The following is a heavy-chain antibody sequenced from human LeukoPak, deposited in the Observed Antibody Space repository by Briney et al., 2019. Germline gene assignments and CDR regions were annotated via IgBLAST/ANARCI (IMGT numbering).Heavy chain of an antibody. D-gene: IGHD3-10*01. J-gene: IGHJ3*02. CDR3: AKEMNVLLWFGELWGAFDI. CDR1: GFTFSSAW. Sequence: PGGSLRLSCAASGFTFSSAWMTWVRQAPGKGLEWVAVISYDGSNKYYADSVKGRFTISRDNSKNTLYLQMNSLRAEDTAVYYCAKEMNVLLWFGELWGAFDIWGQGTMVTVSS. CDR2: ISYDGSNK. V-gene: IGHV3-30*18.